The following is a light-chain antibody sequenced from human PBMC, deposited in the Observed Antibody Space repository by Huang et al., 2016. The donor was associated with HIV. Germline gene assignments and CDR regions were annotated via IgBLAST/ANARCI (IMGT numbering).Light chain of an antibody. V-gene: IGKV1-9*01. CDR2: AAS. CDR3: QQLNSYPSFT. Sequence: IQLTQSPSSLSASVGDRVTITCRASQGISSYLAWYQQKPGKAPKPLIYAASTLQSGVPSRFSGSGSGTDFTLTISSLQPEDFATYYCQQLNSYPSFTFGPGTKVDIK. CDR1: QGISSY. J-gene: IGKJ3*01.